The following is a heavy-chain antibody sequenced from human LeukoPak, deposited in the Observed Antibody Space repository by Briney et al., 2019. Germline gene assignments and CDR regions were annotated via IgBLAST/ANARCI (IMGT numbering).Heavy chain of an antibody. J-gene: IGHJ6*04. V-gene: IGHV4-34*01. CDR2: INHSGST. CDR1: GYTISNGYY. Sequence: SETLSLTCAVSGYTISNGYYWGWIRQPPGKGLEWIGEINHSGSTNYNPSLKSRVTISVDTSKNQFSLKLSSVTAADTAVYYCARGLKVLRARSNMDVWGEGTTVTVSS. D-gene: IGHD3-3*01. CDR3: ARGLKVLRARSNMDV.